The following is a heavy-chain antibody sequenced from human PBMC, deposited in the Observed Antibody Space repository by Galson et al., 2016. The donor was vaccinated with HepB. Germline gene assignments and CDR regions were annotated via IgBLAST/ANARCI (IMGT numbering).Heavy chain of an antibody. J-gene: IGHJ4*02. Sequence: PALVKPTQTLTLTCTFSGFSLSNSRVGVGWIRQPPGKALEWLALIYGDDDKSYSPSLKSRLTITKDSSNTQVVLTMTNMDPVDTATYYCAHRHIVATAPHFDYWGQGKLVTVSS. V-gene: IGHV2-5*02. CDR1: GFSLSNSRVG. CDR2: IYGDDDK. D-gene: IGHD6-13*01. CDR3: AHRHIVATAPHFDY.